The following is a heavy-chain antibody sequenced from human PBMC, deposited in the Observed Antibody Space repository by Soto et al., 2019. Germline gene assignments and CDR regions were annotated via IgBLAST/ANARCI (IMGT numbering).Heavy chain of an antibody. Sequence: SETLSLTCTVSGGSISSYYWSWIRQPPGKGLELIGYIYYSGSTNYNPSLKSRVTISVNTSKNQFSLKLTSVTAADTAVYYCAIVSSGWWYFDYWGQGTLVTVSS. V-gene: IGHV4-59*01. CDR2: IYYSGST. J-gene: IGHJ4*02. CDR1: GGSISSYY. D-gene: IGHD6-19*01. CDR3: AIVSSGWWYFDY.